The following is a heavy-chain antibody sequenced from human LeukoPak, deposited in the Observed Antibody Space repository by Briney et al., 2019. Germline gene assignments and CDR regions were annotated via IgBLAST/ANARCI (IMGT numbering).Heavy chain of an antibody. D-gene: IGHD1-26*01. CDR1: GGSFSGYY. J-gene: IGHJ4*02. Sequence: KSSETLSLTCAVYGGSFSGYYWSWIRQPPGKGLEWIGEINHSGSTNYNPSLKSRVTISVDTSKNQFSLKLSSVTAADTAVYYCARREGSYALGYWGQGTLVTVSS. CDR3: ARREGSYALGY. CDR2: INHSGST. V-gene: IGHV4-34*01.